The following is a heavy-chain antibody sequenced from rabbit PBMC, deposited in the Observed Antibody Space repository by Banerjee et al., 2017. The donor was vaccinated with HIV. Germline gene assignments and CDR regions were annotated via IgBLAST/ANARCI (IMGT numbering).Heavy chain of an antibody. V-gene: IGHV1S40*01. CDR2: MEIDSTNS. Sequence: QSLEESGGDLVKPGASLTLTCTASGFTFSSNYDMSWVRQAPGKGLEWIGYMEIDSTNSYYASWAKGRFTISKTSSTTVTLQMTSLTAADTSTYFCARFYAGSSLDLWGPGTLVTVS. CDR1: GFTFSSNYD. D-gene: IGHD4-2*01. J-gene: IGHJ6*01. CDR3: ARFYAGSSLDL.